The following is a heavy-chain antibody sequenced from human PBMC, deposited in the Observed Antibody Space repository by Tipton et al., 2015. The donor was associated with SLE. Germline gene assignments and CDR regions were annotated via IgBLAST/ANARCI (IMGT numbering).Heavy chain of an antibody. CDR2: FYSDDTS. D-gene: IGHD2-21*02. J-gene: IGHJ4*02. V-gene: IGHV3-66*02. CDR3: VQGGGCVGDTCWYLHN. Sequence: SLRLSCAASGITVSSSYMSWVRQAPGKGLEWVSTFYSDDTSYYADSVKGRFTISRDNSKNMLYLQMNSLRAEDTALYYCVQGGGCVGDTCWYLHNWGQGALVTVSS. CDR1: GITVSSSY.